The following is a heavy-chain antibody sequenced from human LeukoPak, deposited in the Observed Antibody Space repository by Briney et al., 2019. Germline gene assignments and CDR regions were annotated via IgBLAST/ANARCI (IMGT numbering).Heavy chain of an antibody. CDR2: INPNSGGT. CDR1: GYTFTGYY. V-gene: IGHV1-2*02. D-gene: IGHD3-16*01. Sequence: ASVKVSCKASGYTFTGYYMHWVRQAPGQGLEWMGWINPNSGGTNYAQKFQGRVTMTRDTSISTAYMELSRLRSDDTAVYYCARPITGFTPGFQHWGQGTLVTV. J-gene: IGHJ1*01. CDR3: ARPITGFTPGFQH.